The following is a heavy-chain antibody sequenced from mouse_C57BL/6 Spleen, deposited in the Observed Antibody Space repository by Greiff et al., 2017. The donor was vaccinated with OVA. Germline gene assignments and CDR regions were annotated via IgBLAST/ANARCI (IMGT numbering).Heavy chain of an antibody. CDR1: GFTFSDYG. J-gene: IGHJ2*01. V-gene: IGHV5-17*01. CDR2: ISSGSSTI. CDR3: ARTHYYGSSPLDY. D-gene: IGHD1-1*01. Sequence: EVQLVESGGGLVKPGGSLKLSCAASGFTFSDYGMHWVRQAPEKGLEWVAYISSGSSTIYYADTVKGRFTISRDNAKNTLFLQMTSLRSEDTAMYYCARTHYYGSSPLDYWGQGTTLTVSS.